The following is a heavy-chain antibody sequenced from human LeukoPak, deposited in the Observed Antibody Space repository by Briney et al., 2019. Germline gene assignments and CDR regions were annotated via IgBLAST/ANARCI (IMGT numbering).Heavy chain of an antibody. Sequence: ASVKVSCKVSGYTLTELSMHWVRQAPGKGLEWMGGFDPEHGETINAQKFQGRVTMTEDTSSDTANMELSSLRSEDTAVYYCITPLGYCSSASCRHGMDVWGQGTTVIVS. D-gene: IGHD2-2*01. V-gene: IGHV1-24*01. CDR3: ITPLGYCSSASCRHGMDV. CDR1: GYTLTELS. CDR2: FDPEHGET. J-gene: IGHJ6*02.